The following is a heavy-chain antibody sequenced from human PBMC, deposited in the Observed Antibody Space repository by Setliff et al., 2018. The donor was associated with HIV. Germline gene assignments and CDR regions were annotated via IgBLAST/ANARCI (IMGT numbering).Heavy chain of an antibody. Sequence: GGSLRLSCAASGFSFSTYGMYWVRQAPGKGLEWVAVIWYDASGEHYADSVKGRFTISRDNSKNILYLQMNSLRAEDTAMYFCARDLRGSNFGVSEYWGQGTMVTVSS. CDR3: ARDLRGSNFGVSEY. D-gene: IGHD1-26*01. J-gene: IGHJ4*03. CDR2: IWYDASGE. CDR1: GFSFSTYG. V-gene: IGHV3-33*01.